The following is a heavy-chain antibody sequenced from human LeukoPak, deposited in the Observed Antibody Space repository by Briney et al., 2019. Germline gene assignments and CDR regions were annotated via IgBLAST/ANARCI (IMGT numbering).Heavy chain of an antibody. D-gene: IGHD4-11*01. CDR1: GFTFSHYG. V-gene: IGHV3-33*06. CDR3: AKDAQRGFDYSNSLDN. Sequence: GGSLRLSCATSGFTFSHYGMHWVRQAPGKGLEWVAVIWSDGSNRYYGDPVKGRFTISRDNFQSTVYLQMNSLRAEDTAVYYGAKDAQRGFDYSNSLDNWGQGTLVTVSS. CDR2: IWSDGSNR. J-gene: IGHJ4*02.